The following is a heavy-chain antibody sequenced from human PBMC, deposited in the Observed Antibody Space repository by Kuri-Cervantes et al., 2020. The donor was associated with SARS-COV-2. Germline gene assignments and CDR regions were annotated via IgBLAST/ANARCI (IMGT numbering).Heavy chain of an antibody. CDR2: INHSGST. CDR3: ARGRGYYGSGSYYEDY. CDR1: GGSISSSSYY. V-gene: IGHV4-39*07. J-gene: IGHJ4*02. D-gene: IGHD3-10*01. Sequence: SETLSLTCTVSGGSISSSSYYWSWIRQPPGKGLEWIGEINHSGSTNYNPSLKSRVTISVDTSKNQFSLKLSSVTAADTAVYYCARGRGYYGSGSYYEDYWGQGTLVTVSS.